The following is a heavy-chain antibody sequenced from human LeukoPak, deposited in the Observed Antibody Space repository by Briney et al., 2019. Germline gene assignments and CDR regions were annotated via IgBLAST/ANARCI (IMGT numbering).Heavy chain of an antibody. Sequence: SETLSLTCTVSGGSISSGRYYWSWIRQPAGKGLEWIGRIYTSGSTNYNPSLKSRVTISVDTSKNQFSLKLSSVTAADTAVYYCARQRADRIFGVVMGFGLDYWGRGTLVTVSS. CDR1: GGSISSGRYY. J-gene: IGHJ4*02. CDR3: ARQRADRIFGVVMGFGLDY. CDR2: IYTSGST. V-gene: IGHV4-61*02. D-gene: IGHD3-3*02.